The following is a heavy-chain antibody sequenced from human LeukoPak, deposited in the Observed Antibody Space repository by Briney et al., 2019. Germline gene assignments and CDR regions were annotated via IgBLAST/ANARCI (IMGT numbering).Heavy chain of an antibody. D-gene: IGHD3-9*01. CDR2: IVVGSGNT. Sequence: SVKVSCKASGFTFTSSAVQWVRQARGQRLEWIGWIVVGSGNTNYAQKFQERVTITRDMSTSTAYMELSSLRSEDTAVYYCARAPRRYFDWLPRLVTHSRTLYYFDYWGQGTLVTVSS. V-gene: IGHV1-58*01. CDR1: GFTFTSSA. CDR3: ARAPRRYFDWLPRLVTHSRTLYYFDY. J-gene: IGHJ4*02.